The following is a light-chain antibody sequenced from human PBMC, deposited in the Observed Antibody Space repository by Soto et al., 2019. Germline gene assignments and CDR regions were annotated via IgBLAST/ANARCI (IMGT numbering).Light chain of an antibody. J-gene: IGKJ1*01. Sequence: DIQMTQSPSTLSASVGDRVTITCRASQYIARWLAWYQQKPGKAPKLLIYDASNLENGVPSRFSGSASGTEFTLTISSLKPDDFATYYCQQYEGFSAFGQGTKVDIK. CDR3: QQYEGFSA. V-gene: IGKV1-5*01. CDR2: DAS. CDR1: QYIARW.